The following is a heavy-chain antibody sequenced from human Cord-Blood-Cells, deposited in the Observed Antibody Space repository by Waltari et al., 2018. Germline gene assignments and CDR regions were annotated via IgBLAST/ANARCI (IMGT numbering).Heavy chain of an antibody. CDR1: GFPFRPSY. J-gene: IGHJ4*02. CDR2: ISSSGSTI. Sequence: QVQLVESGGGLVKPGGSLRLSCAASGFPFRPSYLRWIRPAPGKGLEWVSYISSSGSTIYYADSVKGRFTISRDNAKNSLYLQMNSLRAEDTAVYYCASSGSYFDYWGQGTLVTVSS. D-gene: IGHD1-26*01. CDR3: ASSGSYFDY. V-gene: IGHV3-11*04.